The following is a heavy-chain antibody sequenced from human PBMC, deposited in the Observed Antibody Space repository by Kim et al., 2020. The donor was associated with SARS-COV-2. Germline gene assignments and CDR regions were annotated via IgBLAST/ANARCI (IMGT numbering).Heavy chain of an antibody. Sequence: GGSLRLSCAASGFTFSNYGMHWVRQAPGKGLQWVAALSYDDNNKYYADSVKGRFSISRDTSKNTVYLQMDSLRAEDTAVYYCARDPPPKGAAGYYYYGMDVWGQGTTVTVSS. J-gene: IGHJ6*02. CDR3: ARDPPPKGAAGYYYYGMDV. CDR1: GFTFSNYG. CDR2: LSYDDNNK. D-gene: IGHD6-13*01. V-gene: IGHV3-33*05.